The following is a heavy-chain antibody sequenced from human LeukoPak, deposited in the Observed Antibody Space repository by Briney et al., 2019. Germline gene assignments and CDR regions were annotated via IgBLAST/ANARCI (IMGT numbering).Heavy chain of an antibody. V-gene: IGHV1-2*02. D-gene: IGHD2-2*02. CDR2: INPNSGGT. J-gene: IGHJ4*02. Sequence: GASVKVSCKASGYTFTGYYMHWVRQAPGQGLEWMGWINPNSGGTNYAQKFQGRVTMTGDTSISTAYMELSRLRSDDTAVYYCASCSSTSCYNFDYWGQGTLVTVSS. CDR3: ASCSSTSCYNFDY. CDR1: GYTFTGYY.